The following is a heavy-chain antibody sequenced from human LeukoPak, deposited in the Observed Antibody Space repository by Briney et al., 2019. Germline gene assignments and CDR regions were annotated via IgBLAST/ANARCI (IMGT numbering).Heavy chain of an antibody. V-gene: IGHV3-23*01. Sequence: GGSLRLSCAASGFTFSSYAMSWVRQAPGKGLEWVSAISGSGGSTYYADSVKGRFTISRDNSKNTLYLQMNSLRAGDTAVHYCAKARYCSGGSCYSDYWGQGTLVTVSS. J-gene: IGHJ4*02. D-gene: IGHD2-15*01. CDR1: GFTFSSYA. CDR2: ISGSGGST. CDR3: AKARYCSGGSCYSDY.